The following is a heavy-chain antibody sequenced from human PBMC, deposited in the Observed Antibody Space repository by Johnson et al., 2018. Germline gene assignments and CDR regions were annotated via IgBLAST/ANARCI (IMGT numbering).Heavy chain of an antibody. J-gene: IGHJ6*02. D-gene: IGHD3-22*01. CDR1: GGTFSNFA. Sequence: QVQLVQSGAEVKKPGSSVKVSCKASGGTFSNFAFSWVRQAPGQGLEWMGGIIPIFGTANYAQKFQGRVTITADESTSTAYMELSSLRSEDTAVYYCARVGSTYYYERYGMDVWGQGTTVTVSS. V-gene: IGHV1-69*12. CDR2: IIPIFGTA. CDR3: ARVGSTYYYERYGMDV.